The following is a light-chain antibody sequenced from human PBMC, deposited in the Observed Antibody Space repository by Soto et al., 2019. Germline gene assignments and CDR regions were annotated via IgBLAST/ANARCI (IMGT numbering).Light chain of an antibody. J-gene: IGKJ2*01. Sequence: EIVLTPSPGTLSLSPGERATLSCRASQSGSSSYLAWYQQKPGQDPRLLMHGASTRATGTPARFSASGSGTDFTLTIARLEPEDFALYYCQYYGTSPYTVGQGTKLEIK. V-gene: IGKV3-20*01. CDR2: GAS. CDR3: QYYGTSPYT. CDR1: QSGSSSY.